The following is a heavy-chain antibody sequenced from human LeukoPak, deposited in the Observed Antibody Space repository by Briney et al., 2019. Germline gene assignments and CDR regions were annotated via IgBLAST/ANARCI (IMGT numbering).Heavy chain of an antibody. J-gene: IGHJ6*03. D-gene: IGHD6-19*01. Sequence: GGSLRLSCAASGFTFSTSWMHWVRQAPGKVLEWVSGINWNGGSTGYADSVKGRFTISRDNAKNSLYLQMNSLRAEDTALYYCAREGIAVGYYYYYMDVWGKGTTVTVSS. V-gene: IGHV3-20*04. CDR2: INWNGGST. CDR3: AREGIAVGYYYYYMDV. CDR1: GFTFSTSW.